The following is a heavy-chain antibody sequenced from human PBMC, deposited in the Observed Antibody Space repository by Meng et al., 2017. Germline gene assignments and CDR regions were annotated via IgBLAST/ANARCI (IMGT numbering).Heavy chain of an antibody. D-gene: IGHD4-17*01. CDR2: IIPIFGTA. CDR1: GGTFSSYA. Sequence: QGQVGQAGAEVKKPGSSVKVSCKASGGTFSSYAISWVRQAPGQGLEWMGGIIPIFGTANYAQKFQGRVTITADESTSTAYMELSSLRSEDTAVYYCARDYGDYAWIAKRWFDPWGQGTPVTVSS. J-gene: IGHJ5*02. V-gene: IGHV1-69*01. CDR3: ARDYGDYAWIAKRWFDP.